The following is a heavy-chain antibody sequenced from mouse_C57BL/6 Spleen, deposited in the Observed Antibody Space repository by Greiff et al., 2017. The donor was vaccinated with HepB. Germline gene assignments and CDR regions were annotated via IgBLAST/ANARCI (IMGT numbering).Heavy chain of an antibody. Sequence: VQLQQSGAELARPGASVKLSCKASGYTFTSYGISWVKQRTGQGLEWIGEIYPRSGNTYYNEKFKGKATLTADKSSSTAYMELRSLTSEDSAVYYCARGDTTVVPWYFDVWGTGTTVTVSS. CDR3: ARGDTTVVPWYFDV. V-gene: IGHV1-81*01. CDR2: IYPRSGNT. CDR1: GYTFTSYG. D-gene: IGHD1-1*01. J-gene: IGHJ1*03.